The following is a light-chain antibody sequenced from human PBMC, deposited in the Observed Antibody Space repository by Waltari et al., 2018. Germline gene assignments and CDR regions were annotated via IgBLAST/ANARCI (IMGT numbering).Light chain of an antibody. CDR1: SSDVGDYNY. J-gene: IGLJ3*02. Sequence: QSALTQPRSVSGSPGQSVTISCTGTSSDVGDYNYVSWYQHHPGKAPQLMIYDVTKRPSGVPDRFSGSKSGNTASLTISGLQAEDEADSYCCSSAGSHTWVFGGGTKLPVL. CDR2: DVT. CDR3: CSSAGSHTWV. V-gene: IGLV2-11*01.